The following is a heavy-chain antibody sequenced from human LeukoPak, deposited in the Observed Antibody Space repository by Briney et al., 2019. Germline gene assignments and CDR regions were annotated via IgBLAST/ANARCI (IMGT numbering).Heavy chain of an antibody. CDR2: IKNSGNT. D-gene: IGHD6-19*01. CDR1: GGSISSYY. V-gene: IGHV4-4*07. J-gene: IGHJ3*02. CDR3: AREGSSSGWRPFDI. Sequence: SETLSLTCSVSGGSISSYYWSWIRRPAGKGLEWIGRIKNSGNTNYNPSLESRVTLSLDTSKNQFSLNLSSVTAADTTVYYCAREGSSSGWRPFDIWGQGTVVTVSS.